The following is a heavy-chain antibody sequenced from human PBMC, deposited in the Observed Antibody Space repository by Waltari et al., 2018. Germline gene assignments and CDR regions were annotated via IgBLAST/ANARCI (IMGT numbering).Heavy chain of an antibody. CDR2: MKTDGTSI. V-gene: IGHV3-74*03. Sequence: EVQLVNSGGGLGQPGGSLRLSCAASDFFTDYRLDWVRQAPGKGLVWVSRMKTDGTSITYAESVKGRFTISRDSAKNTYYLQMNSLRAEDTAVYYCTRNPGYWGQGTLVTVSS. CDR1: DFFTDYR. CDR3: TRNPGY. J-gene: IGHJ4*02.